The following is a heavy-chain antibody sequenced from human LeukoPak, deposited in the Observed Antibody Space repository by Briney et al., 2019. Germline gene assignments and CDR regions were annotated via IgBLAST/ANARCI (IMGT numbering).Heavy chain of an antibody. Sequence: GGSLRLSCAASGLTFSSYAMSWVRQAPGKGLEWVSGISGSGAYTYYADSVKGRFTISRDNSENTLYLQMNGLRAEDTAVYYCARGRIAPDYWGQGTLVTVSS. D-gene: IGHD6-13*01. CDR1: GLTFSSYA. J-gene: IGHJ4*02. CDR3: ARGRIAPDY. CDR2: ISGSGAYT. V-gene: IGHV3-23*01.